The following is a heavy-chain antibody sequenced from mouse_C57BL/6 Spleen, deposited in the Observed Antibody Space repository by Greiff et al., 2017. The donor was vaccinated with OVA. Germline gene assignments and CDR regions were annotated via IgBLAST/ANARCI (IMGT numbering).Heavy chain of an antibody. CDR3: AKLDGYLFAY. Sequence: EVQVVESGGGLVKPGGSLKLSCAASGFTFSSYAMSWVRQTPEKRLEWVATISDGGSYTYYPDNVKGRFTISRDNAKNNLYLQMSHLKSEDTAMYYCAKLDGYLFAYWGQGTLVTVSA. D-gene: IGHD2-3*01. CDR1: GFTFSSYA. V-gene: IGHV5-4*01. CDR2: ISDGGSYT. J-gene: IGHJ3*01.